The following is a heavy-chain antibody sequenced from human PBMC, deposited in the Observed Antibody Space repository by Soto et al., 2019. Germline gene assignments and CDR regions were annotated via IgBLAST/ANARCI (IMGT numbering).Heavy chain of an antibody. D-gene: IGHD3-10*01. Sequence: QVRLQQWGAGLLKPSETLSLTCAVYGGSFSGYYWSWIRRPPGKGLEWIGEINHSGSTNYNPSLKRRVTISVDTSKNQFSLKLSSVTAADTAVYYCAREAWLSWFDPWGQGTLVTVSS. CDR3: AREAWLSWFDP. J-gene: IGHJ5*02. V-gene: IGHV4-34*01. CDR1: GGSFSGYY. CDR2: INHSGST.